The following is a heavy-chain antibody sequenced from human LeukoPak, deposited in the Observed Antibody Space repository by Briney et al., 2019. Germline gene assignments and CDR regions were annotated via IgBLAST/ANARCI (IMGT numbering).Heavy chain of an antibody. Sequence: GGSLRLSCAASGFTFSNHAMSWVRQDPGKGLEWVSGISGSGDSTYYADSVKGRFTISRDNSKNTLYLQMNSLRAEDTAVYYCAKRLYSSGGDYFDYWGQGTLLTVSS. D-gene: IGHD6-19*01. J-gene: IGHJ4*02. CDR1: GFTFSNHA. CDR2: ISGSGDST. V-gene: IGHV3-23*01. CDR3: AKRLYSSGGDYFDY.